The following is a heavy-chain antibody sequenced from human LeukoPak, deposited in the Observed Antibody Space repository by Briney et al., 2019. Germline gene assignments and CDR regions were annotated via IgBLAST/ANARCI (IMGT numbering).Heavy chain of an antibody. CDR2: IRYDGSNK. Sequence: GGSLRLSCAASGFTFSSYGMHWVRQAPGKGLEWVAFIRYDGSNKYYADSVKGRFTISRDNSKNTLYLQMNSLRAEDTAVYYCAREVVTRGYFDYWGQGTLVTVSS. CDR1: GFTFSSYG. CDR3: AREVVTRGYFDY. D-gene: IGHD4-23*01. J-gene: IGHJ4*02. V-gene: IGHV3-30*02.